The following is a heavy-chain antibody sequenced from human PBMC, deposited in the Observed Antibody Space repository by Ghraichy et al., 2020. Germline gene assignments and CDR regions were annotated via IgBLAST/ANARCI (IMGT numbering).Heavy chain of an antibody. J-gene: IGHJ4*02. Sequence: SETLSLTCTVSGGSISSGGYYWSWIRKHPGKGLEWIGYIYYSGSTYYNPSLKSRVTISVDTSKNQFSLKLSSVTAADTAVYYCARLVTMVRGVIDYWGQGTLVTVSS. CDR2: IYYSGST. CDR1: GGSISSGGYY. D-gene: IGHD3-10*01. CDR3: ARLVTMVRGVIDY. V-gene: IGHV4-31*03.